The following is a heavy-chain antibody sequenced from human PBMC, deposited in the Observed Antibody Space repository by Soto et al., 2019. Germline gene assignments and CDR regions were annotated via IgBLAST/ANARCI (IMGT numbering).Heavy chain of an antibody. J-gene: IGHJ6*02. CDR1: GYSFTSYW. Sequence: GESLKISCKGSGYSFTSYWISWVRQMPGKGLEWMGRIDPSDSYTNYSPSLQGHVTISADKSISTAYLQWSSLKASDTAMYYCVYSGSYYPNYYYYGMDVWGQGTTVTVSS. V-gene: IGHV5-10-1*01. CDR3: VYSGSYYPNYYYYGMDV. CDR2: IDPSDSYT. D-gene: IGHD1-26*01.